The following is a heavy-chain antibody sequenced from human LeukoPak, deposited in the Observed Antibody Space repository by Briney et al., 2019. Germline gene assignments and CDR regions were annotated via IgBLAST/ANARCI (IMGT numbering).Heavy chain of an antibody. J-gene: IGHJ4*02. CDR2: ISNGVGAI. V-gene: IGHV3-48*03. CDR1: GFTFSSYE. D-gene: IGHD4-17*01. Sequence: PGGSLRLSCAASGFTFSSYEMNWVRQAPGKGLEWVSYISNGVGAIYYTDSVKGRFTISRDNAKNSLYLQMNSLRAEDTAVYYCARVSPNTVTTLQYFDYWGQGTLVTVSS. CDR3: ARVSPNTVTTLQYFDY.